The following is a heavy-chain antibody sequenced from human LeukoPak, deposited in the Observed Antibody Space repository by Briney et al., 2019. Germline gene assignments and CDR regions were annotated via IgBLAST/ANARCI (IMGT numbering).Heavy chain of an antibody. D-gene: IGHD3-22*01. V-gene: IGHV3-33*07. Sequence: GGSLRLSCAASGFSFGRHWMNWVRQPPGKGLEWVAIIWYDGSNKTYEDSVKGRFTISRDNSKNTLYLQMNSLRAEDTAVYYCARGVDYYENSGTIDYWGQGTLVTVSS. CDR3: ARGVDYYENSGTIDY. CDR2: IWYDGSNK. J-gene: IGHJ4*02. CDR1: GFSFGRHW.